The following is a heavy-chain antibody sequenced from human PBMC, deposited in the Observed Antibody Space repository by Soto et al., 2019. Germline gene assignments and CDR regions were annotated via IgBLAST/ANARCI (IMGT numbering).Heavy chain of an antibody. CDR1: GGTFSSYA. Sequence: QVQLVQSGAEVKKPGSSVKVSCKASGGTFSSYAISWVGRAPARGLELMGGIISIFGTANYAQKFQGRVTITADESTSTAYMELSSLRSEDTAVYYCASCGSGRDYYYYGMDVWGQATTVTVSS. D-gene: IGHD3-10*01. J-gene: IGHJ6*02. CDR3: ASCGSGRDYYYYGMDV. V-gene: IGHV1-69*12. CDR2: IISIFGTA.